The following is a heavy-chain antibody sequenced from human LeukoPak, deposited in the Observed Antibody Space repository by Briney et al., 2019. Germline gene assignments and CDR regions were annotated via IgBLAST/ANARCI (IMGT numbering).Heavy chain of an antibody. Sequence: GGSLRLSCAASGFTFSSYAMHWVRQAPGKGLEWVAVISYDGSNKYYADSVKGRFAISRDNSKNTLYLQMNSLRAEDTAVYYCARGSPNYDFWSGDFDWLLSGPDYWGQGTLVTVSS. CDR1: GFTFSSYA. D-gene: IGHD3-3*01. V-gene: IGHV3-30*09. CDR3: ARGSPNYDFWSGDFDWLLSGPDY. CDR2: ISYDGSNK. J-gene: IGHJ4*02.